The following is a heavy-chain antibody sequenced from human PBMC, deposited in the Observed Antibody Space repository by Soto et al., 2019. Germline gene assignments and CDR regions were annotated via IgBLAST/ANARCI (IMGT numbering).Heavy chain of an antibody. V-gene: IGHV4-31*03. CDR3: ARSRGRGGSSAFLVDY. D-gene: IGHD6-6*01. CDR1: GGSISSGGYY. CDR2: IYYSGST. J-gene: IGHJ4*02. Sequence: QVQLQESGPGLVKPSQTLSLTCTVSGGSISSGGYYWSWIRQHPGKGLEWIGYIYYSGSTYYNPSLKSRVTISVDTSKNQCSLKLSSVTAADTAVYYCARSRGRGGSSAFLVDYWGQGTLVTVSS.